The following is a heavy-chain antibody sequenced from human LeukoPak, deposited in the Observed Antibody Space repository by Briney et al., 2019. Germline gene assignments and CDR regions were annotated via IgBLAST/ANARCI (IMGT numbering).Heavy chain of an antibody. Sequence: PSETLSLTCTVSGGSISSYYWSWIRQPPGKGLEWIGYIYYSGSTNYNPSLKSRVTISVDTSKNQFSLKLSSVTAADTAVYYCARVILYYYDSSGYYLWFDPWGQGTLVTVSS. D-gene: IGHD3-22*01. CDR2: IYYSGST. CDR3: ARVILYYYDSSGYYLWFDP. V-gene: IGHV4-59*01. J-gene: IGHJ5*02. CDR1: GGSISSYY.